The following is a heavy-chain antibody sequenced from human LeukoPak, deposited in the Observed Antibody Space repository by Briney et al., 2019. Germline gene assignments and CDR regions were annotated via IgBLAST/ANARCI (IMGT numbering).Heavy chain of an antibody. D-gene: IGHD6-13*01. J-gene: IGHJ5*02. CDR3: ARQPPKAAAGPNWFDP. CDR1: GYSISSGYY. V-gene: IGHV4-38-2*02. CDR2: IYHSGST. Sequence: TSETLSLTCTVSGYSISSGYYWGWIRQPPGKGLEWIGSIYHSGSTYYNPSLKSRVTISVDTSKNQFSLKLSSVTAADTAVYYCARQPPKAAAGPNWFDPWGQGTLVTVSS.